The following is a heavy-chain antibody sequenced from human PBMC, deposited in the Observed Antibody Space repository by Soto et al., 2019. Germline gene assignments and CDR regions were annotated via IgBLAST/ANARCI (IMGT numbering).Heavy chain of an antibody. CDR2: IYRGGST. CDR1: GFTVSSNY. V-gene: IGHV3-53*01. D-gene: IGHD6-13*01. J-gene: IGHJ1*01. Sequence: GSLRLSFAASGFTVSSNYMSWVRQAPGKGLEWVSVIYRGGSTYYADSVKGRFTISRDNSKNMLYIQMNSLRAEDTAVHYCARSGDTRSWPGYSFADCGQGTLVIVS. CDR3: ARSGDTRSWPGYSFAD.